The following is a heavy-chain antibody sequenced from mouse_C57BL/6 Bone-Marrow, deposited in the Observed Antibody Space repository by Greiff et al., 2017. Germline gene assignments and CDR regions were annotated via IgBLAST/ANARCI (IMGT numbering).Heavy chain of an antibody. V-gene: IGHV1-69*01. CDR2: IDPSDSYT. J-gene: IGHJ2*01. CDR1: GYTFTSYW. Sequence: QVQLQQPGAELVMPGASVKLSCKASGYTFTSYWMHWVKQRPGQGLEWIGEIDPSDSYTNYNQKFKGKSTLTVDKSSSTAYMQLSSLTSEDSAVYYCARQLRRYYFDYWGQGTTLTVSS. CDR3: ARQLRRYYFDY. D-gene: IGHD3-2*02.